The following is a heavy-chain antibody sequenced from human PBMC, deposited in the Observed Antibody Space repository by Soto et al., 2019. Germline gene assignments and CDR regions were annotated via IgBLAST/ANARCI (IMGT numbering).Heavy chain of an antibody. Sequence: GGSLRLSCAAPGFTFSSYAMSWVRQAPGKGLEWVSAISGSGGSTYYADSVKGRFTISRDNSKNTLYLQMNSLRAEDTAVYYCAKDIDSSGYYQGAFDIWGQGTMVTVSS. CDR1: GFTFSSYA. D-gene: IGHD3-22*01. CDR3: AKDIDSSGYYQGAFDI. V-gene: IGHV3-23*01. CDR2: ISGSGGST. J-gene: IGHJ3*02.